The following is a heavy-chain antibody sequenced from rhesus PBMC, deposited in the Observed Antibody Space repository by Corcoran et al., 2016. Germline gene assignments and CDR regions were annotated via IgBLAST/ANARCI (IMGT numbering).Heavy chain of an antibody. V-gene: IGHV4-127*01. Sequence: QVQLQESGPGLVKPSETLSLTCAVSGYSISRGYGWSWIRQPPGKGLEWTGYIGGTSGSTNYNPSLKRRVTISKDTSKNQFALKLSSVTAADTAVYYCARTLSLDYWGQGVLVTVSS. J-gene: IGHJ4*01. CDR3: ARTLSLDY. CDR2: IGGTSGST. CDR1: GYSISRGYG.